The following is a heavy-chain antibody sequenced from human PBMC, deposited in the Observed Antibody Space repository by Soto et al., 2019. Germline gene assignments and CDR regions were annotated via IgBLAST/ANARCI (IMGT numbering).Heavy chain of an antibody. Sequence: GGSLRLSCAASRFTFSTYWMTWVRQTPGKGLEWVANVHQDGNEKYYMDSVKGRFTISSDNAKNSLYLKMTSLRAEDTAVYYCAGGNALDVWGQGTTVTVSS. CDR3: AGGNALDV. J-gene: IGHJ6*02. CDR1: RFTFSTYW. CDR2: VHQDGNEK. V-gene: IGHV3-7*01.